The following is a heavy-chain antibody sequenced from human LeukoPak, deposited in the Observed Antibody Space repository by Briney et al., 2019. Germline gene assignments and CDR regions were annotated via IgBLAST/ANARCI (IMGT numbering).Heavy chain of an antibody. CDR2: IYAPGSS. Sequence: SETLSLTCTVSGDSISGYYWAWIRQPAGKGLEWIGHIYAPGSSYYSPSFKSRVTMSIDMSNNQFSLRLNSVTAADTAMYYCARDLEDFDSPANDYWGQGTHVIVSP. D-gene: IGHD2-15*01. CDR1: GDSISGYY. J-gene: IGHJ4*02. CDR3: ARDLEDFDSPANDY. V-gene: IGHV4-4*07.